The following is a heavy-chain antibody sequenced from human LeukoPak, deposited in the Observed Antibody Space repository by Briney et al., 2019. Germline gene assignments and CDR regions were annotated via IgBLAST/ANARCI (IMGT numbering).Heavy chain of an antibody. D-gene: IGHD1-1*01. V-gene: IGHV1-46*01. J-gene: IGHJ4*02. CDR3: ARESDVGKDFDC. CDR1: GYTFTYHY. CDR2: INPSNGDT. Sequence: GASVKVSCKASGYTFTYHYIHLVRQAPGQGLECMGIINPSNGDTNYAQRFQGRVTMTRDTSTSTVYMELSSLDSEDTAVYYCARESDVGKDFDCWGQGTLVTVSS.